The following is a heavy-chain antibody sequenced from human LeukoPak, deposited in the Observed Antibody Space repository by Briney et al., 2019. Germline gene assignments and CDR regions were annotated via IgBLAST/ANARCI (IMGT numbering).Heavy chain of an antibody. CDR1: GHSFTSYW. J-gene: IGHJ4*02. CDR3: ARGVEYSSSYFDY. V-gene: IGHV5-51*01. Sequence: GESLKISCKGSGHSFTSYWIGWVRQMPGKGLEWMGIIYPGDSDTRYSPSFQGQVTISADKSISTAYLQWSSLKASDTAMYYCARGVEYSSSYFDYWGQGTLVTVSS. D-gene: IGHD6-6*01. CDR2: IYPGDSDT.